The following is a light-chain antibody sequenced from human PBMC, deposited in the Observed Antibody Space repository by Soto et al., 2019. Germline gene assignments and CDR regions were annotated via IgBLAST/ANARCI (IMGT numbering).Light chain of an antibody. V-gene: IGKV1-5*03. J-gene: IGKJ5*01. CDR1: QTVSRW. Sequence: DIQMTQSPSTLSASVGDRVTITCRASQTVSRWLAWYQQKPGRAPQLLIEKASTLESGVPARFSGSGSGTDFTLSINSLQPEDFATYYCQQAYSFPITFGQGTRLENK. CDR2: KAS. CDR3: QQAYSFPIT.